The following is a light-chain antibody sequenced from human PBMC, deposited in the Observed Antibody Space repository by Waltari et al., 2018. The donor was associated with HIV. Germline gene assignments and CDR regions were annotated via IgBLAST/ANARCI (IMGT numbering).Light chain of an antibody. CDR2: GAS. Sequence: EIVLTQSPGTLSLSPGERATLSCRASQRVSSSYYAWYQQKPGQAPRLLSYGASSTATGIPDRFSGSGSGTDFTLTISRLEPEDFAVYYCQQFGSSPPYTFGQGTKLEIK. V-gene: IGKV3-20*01. CDR1: QRVSSSY. CDR3: QQFGSSPPYT. J-gene: IGKJ2*01.